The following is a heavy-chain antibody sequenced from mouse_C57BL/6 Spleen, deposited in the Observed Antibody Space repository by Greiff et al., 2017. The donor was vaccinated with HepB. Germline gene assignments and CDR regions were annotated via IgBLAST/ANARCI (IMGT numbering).Heavy chain of an antibody. CDR3: ASPPAYYSNYGFAY. CDR1: GYAFSSYW. J-gene: IGHJ3*01. Sequence: QVTLKESGAELVKPGASVKISCKASGYAFSSYWMNWVKQRPGKGLEWIGQIYPGDGDTNYNGKFKGKATLTADKSSSTAYMQLSSLTSEDSAVYFCASPPAYYSNYGFAYWGQGTLVTVSA. V-gene: IGHV1-80*01. CDR2: IYPGDGDT. D-gene: IGHD2-5*01.